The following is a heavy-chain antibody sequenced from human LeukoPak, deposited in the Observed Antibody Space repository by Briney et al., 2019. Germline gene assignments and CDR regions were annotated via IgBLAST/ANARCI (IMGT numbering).Heavy chain of an antibody. CDR3: ARRVDMVSIFDY. CDR2: IYYSGST. D-gene: IGHD5-12*01. J-gene: IGHJ4*02. Sequence: SETLSLTCTVSGGSISSSNYHWGWIRQPPGKGLEWIGYIYYSGSTNYNPSLKSRVTISVDTSKNQFSLKLSSVTAADTAVYYCARRVDMVSIFDYWGQGTLVTVSS. V-gene: IGHV4-61*05. CDR1: GGSISSSNYH.